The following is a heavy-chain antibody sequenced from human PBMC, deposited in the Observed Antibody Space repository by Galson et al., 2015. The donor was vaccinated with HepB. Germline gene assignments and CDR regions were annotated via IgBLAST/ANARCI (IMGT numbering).Heavy chain of an antibody. Sequence: SLRLCCAASGFTFSSYAMTWVRQAPGKGLEWVSAISGSGVNTYYADSVKGRFTISRDNSKNTLFLQMNSLRAEDKAVYYCATKGDGIFKFLDYWGQGTLVTVSS. CDR1: GFTFSSYA. D-gene: IGHD2-15*01. J-gene: IGHJ4*02. CDR2: ISGSGVNT. CDR3: ATKGDGIFKFLDY. V-gene: IGHV3-23*01.